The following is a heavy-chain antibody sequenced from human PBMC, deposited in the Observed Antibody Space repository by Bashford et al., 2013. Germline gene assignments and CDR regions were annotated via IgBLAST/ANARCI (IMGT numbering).Heavy chain of an antibody. V-gene: IGHV4-30-4*01. CDR2: IYYSGST. J-gene: IGHJ6*02. CDR1: GGSISSGDYY. CDR3: ARHLEEPITRYFYRGVDV. D-gene: IGHD1-20*01. Sequence: SETLSLTCTVSGGSISSGDYYWSWIRQPPGKGLEWIGYIYYSGSTYYNPSLKSRVTISIDASKNQVSLRLGSVTAADTAVYYCARHLEEPITRYFYRGVDVWGQGTTVTVSS.